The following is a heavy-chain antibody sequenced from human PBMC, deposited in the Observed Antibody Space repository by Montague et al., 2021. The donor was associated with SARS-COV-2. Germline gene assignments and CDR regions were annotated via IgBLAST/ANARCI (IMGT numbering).Heavy chain of an antibody. CDR2: VTTSGTT. CDR3: ARTPTRPLRLGP. V-gene: IGHV4-4*07. D-gene: IGHD6-6*01. J-gene: IGHJ5*02. Sequence: SETLSLTCAVSGGSITGFSWSWVRQPAGKGLEWIGSVTTSGTTXXXPSXRSRVTMSVDTSKNQFSLNLNSVTAADTAIYYCARTPTRPLRLGPWGQGTLVTVSS. CDR1: GGSITGFS.